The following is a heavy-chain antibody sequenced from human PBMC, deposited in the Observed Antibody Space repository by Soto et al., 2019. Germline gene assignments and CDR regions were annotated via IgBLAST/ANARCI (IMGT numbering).Heavy chain of an antibody. D-gene: IGHD6-19*01. CDR2: ISGGGGST. Sequence: GGSLRLSCAASGFTFSSYAMSWVRQAPGKGLECVSSISGGGGSTYYADSVKGRFTISRDNSKNTLYLQMNSLRAEDTAVYYCAKTRDPQWHDYFDYWGQGTLVTVSS. CDR1: GFTFSSYA. V-gene: IGHV3-23*01. CDR3: AKTRDPQWHDYFDY. J-gene: IGHJ4*02.